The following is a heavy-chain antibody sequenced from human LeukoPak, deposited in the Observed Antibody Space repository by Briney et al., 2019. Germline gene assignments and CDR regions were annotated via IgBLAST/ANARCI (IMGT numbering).Heavy chain of an antibody. Sequence: GGSLRLSCAASGFTFSSSWMSWVRQAPGKGLEWVANIMQDGSEKYYVDSVKGRFTISRDNAKNSLYLQMNSLRAEDTAVYYCASDLPGYVRAFDIWGQGTMVTVSS. V-gene: IGHV3-7*04. CDR2: IMQDGSEK. D-gene: IGHD5-12*01. CDR1: GFTFSSSW. J-gene: IGHJ3*02. CDR3: ASDLPGYVRAFDI.